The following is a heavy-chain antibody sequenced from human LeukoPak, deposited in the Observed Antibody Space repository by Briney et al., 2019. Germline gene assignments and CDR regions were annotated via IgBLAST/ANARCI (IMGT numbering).Heavy chain of an antibody. CDR1: DFSFTTYT. J-gene: IGHJ4*02. V-gene: IGHV3-48*04. Sequence: GGSLRLSCVASDFSFTTYTMGWVRQAPGKGLEWVSYISSSGSTIYYADSMKGRFTITRDNAKNSLYLQMNSLRAEDTALYFCARDYSSGWYPYFDNWGQGSLVTVSS. CDR3: ARDYSSGWYPYFDN. CDR2: ISSSGSTI. D-gene: IGHD6-19*01.